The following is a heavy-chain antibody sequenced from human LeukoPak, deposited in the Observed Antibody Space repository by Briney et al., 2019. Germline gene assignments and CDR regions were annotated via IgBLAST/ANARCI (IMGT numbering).Heavy chain of an antibody. CDR2: IYPDDSDT. D-gene: IGHD5-12*01. Sequence: KPGESLKISCKGSGYSFTNYWIGWVRQMPGNGLEWMGIIYPDDSDTRYSPSFQGQVTISADKSISTAYLQWSSLKASDTAMYYCARRSQDGSGYDSAWDYFDYWGQGTLDTVSS. J-gene: IGHJ4*02. V-gene: IGHV5-51*01. CDR1: GYSFTNYW. CDR3: ARRSQDGSGYDSAWDYFDY.